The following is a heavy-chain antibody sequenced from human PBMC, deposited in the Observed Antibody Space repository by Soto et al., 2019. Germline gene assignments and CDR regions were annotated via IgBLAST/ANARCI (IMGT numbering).Heavy chain of an antibody. CDR2: IYYSGST. V-gene: IGHV4-59*01. J-gene: IGHJ6*03. Sequence: PSETLSLTCTVSGGSISSYYWSWIRQPPGKGLEWIGYIYYSGSTNYNPSLKSRVTISVDTSKNQFSLKLSSVTAADTAVYYCARVGCSGGSCYPPNFDYYYYYMDVWGKGTTVTVSS. D-gene: IGHD2-15*01. CDR3: ARVGCSGGSCYPPNFDYYYYYMDV. CDR1: GGSISSYY.